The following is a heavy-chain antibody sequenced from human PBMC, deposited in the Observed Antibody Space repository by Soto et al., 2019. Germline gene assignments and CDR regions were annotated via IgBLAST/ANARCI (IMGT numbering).Heavy chain of an antibody. CDR1: GLSVRTYG. J-gene: IGHJ6*02. Sequence: GTLRLACAASGLSVRTYGMHGVRQAPGKGLEWVAVISFDGSKRYYTDPVKGRFTISRDNSKNTLYLQMHSPTAEDTAVYYCAKVGPSCSTTDCFFDYGMDVWAQGSTVIVS. CDR2: ISFDGSKR. D-gene: IGHD2-2*01. CDR3: AKVGPSCSTTDCFFDYGMDV. V-gene: IGHV3-30*18.